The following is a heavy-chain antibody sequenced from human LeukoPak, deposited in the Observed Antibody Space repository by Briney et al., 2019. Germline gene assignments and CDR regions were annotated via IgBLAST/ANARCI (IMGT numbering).Heavy chain of an antibody. Sequence: PSETLSLTCTVPGGSISSYYWSWIRQPPGKGLEWIGYIFYSGSTNYNPSLESRVTISLDTSKNQFSLKLNSVTAADTAVYYCARTGYYGSGSSYYYGMDVWGQGTTVTVSS. CDR2: IFYSGST. CDR3: ARTGYYGSGSSYYYGMDV. J-gene: IGHJ6*02. CDR1: GGSISSYY. D-gene: IGHD3-10*01. V-gene: IGHV4-59*08.